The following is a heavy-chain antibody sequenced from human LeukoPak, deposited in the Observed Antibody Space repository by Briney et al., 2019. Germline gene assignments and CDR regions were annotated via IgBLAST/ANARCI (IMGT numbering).Heavy chain of an antibody. CDR1: GFTFDDYA. Sequence: AGGSLRLSCAASGFTFDDYAMHWVRQAPGKGLEWVSAISGSGGSTYYADSVKGRFTISRDNSKNTLYLQMNSLRAEDTAVYYCAKDLNIYGTKWGQGTLVTVSS. J-gene: IGHJ4*02. CDR3: AKDLNIYGTK. V-gene: IGHV3-23*01. CDR2: ISGSGGST. D-gene: IGHD1-26*01.